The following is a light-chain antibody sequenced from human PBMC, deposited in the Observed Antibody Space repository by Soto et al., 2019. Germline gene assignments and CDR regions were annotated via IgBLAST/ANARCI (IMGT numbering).Light chain of an antibody. Sequence: DIQMTQSPSTLSASVGDRVTITCRACQSISSWLAWYQQKPGKAPKLLIYKASSLESGVPSRFSGSGSGTEFTLTINSMQPDDFATYYCQQYNSYPCTFGQGTKVEIK. CDR3: QQYNSYPCT. V-gene: IGKV1-5*03. CDR1: QSISSW. J-gene: IGKJ1*01. CDR2: KAS.